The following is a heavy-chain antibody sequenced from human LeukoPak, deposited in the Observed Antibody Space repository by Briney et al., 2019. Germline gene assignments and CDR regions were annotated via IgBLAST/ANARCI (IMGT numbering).Heavy chain of an antibody. CDR1: GYTFTGYY. D-gene: IGHD2-2*02. J-gene: IGHJ3*02. CDR3: ARGGCSSTSCYNNAFDI. Sequence: ASVKVSCKASGYTFTGYYMHWVRQAPGQGLKWMGWINPNSGGTNYAQKFQGRVTMTRDTSISTAYMELSRLRSDDTAVYYCARGGCSSTSCYNNAFDIWGQGTMVTVSS. V-gene: IGHV1-2*02. CDR2: INPNSGGT.